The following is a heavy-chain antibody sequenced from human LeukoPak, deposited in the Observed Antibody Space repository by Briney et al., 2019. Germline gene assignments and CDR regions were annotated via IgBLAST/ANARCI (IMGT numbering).Heavy chain of an antibody. CDR1: GGSISSYY. Sequence: PSETLSLTCTVSGGSISSYYWSWIRQPPGKGLEWIGYIYYSGSTNYNPSLKSRVTISVDTSKNQFSLKLSSVTAADTAVYYCARGRSGYGYIMGDDAFDIWGQGTMVTVSS. CDR3: ARGRSGYGYIMGDDAFDI. V-gene: IGHV4-59*01. CDR2: IYYSGST. D-gene: IGHD5-12*01. J-gene: IGHJ3*02.